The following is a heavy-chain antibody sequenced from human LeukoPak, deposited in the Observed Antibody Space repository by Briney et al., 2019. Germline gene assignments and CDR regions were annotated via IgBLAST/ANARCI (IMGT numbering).Heavy chain of an antibody. CDR2: ISYDGSNK. CDR3: ARPHLSYGDIRDYYYYYMDV. J-gene: IGHJ6*03. D-gene: IGHD4-17*01. CDR1: GFSISKYA. V-gene: IGHV3-30*04. Sequence: GGSLRLSCAASGFSISKYAMHWVRQAPGKGLEWVAVISYDGSNKYYADSVKGRFTISRDNSKNTVHLQMNSLRAEDTAVYYCARPHLSYGDIRDYYYYYMDVWGKGTTVTVSS.